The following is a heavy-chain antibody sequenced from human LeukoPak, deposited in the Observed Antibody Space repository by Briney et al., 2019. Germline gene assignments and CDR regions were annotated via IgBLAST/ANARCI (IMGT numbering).Heavy chain of an antibody. V-gene: IGHV1-18*01. CDR1: GYTFTSYG. D-gene: IGHD2-15*01. CDR3: ARDLGGPPTYYYYYGMDV. CDR2: ISAYNGNT. Sequence: ASVKVSCKASGYTFTSYGISWVRQAPGQGLEWMGWISAYNGNTNYAQKLRGRVTMTTDTSTSTAYMELRSLRSDDTAVYYCARDLGGPPTYYYYYGMDVWGQGTTVTVSS. J-gene: IGHJ6*02.